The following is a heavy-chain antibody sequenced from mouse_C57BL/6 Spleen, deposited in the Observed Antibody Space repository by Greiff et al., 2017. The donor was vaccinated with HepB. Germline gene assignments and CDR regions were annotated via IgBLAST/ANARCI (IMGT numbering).Heavy chain of an antibody. J-gene: IGHJ4*01. CDR1: GYAFSSSW. D-gene: IGHD1-1*01. CDR2: IYPGDGDT. Sequence: VMLVEPGPELVKPGASVKISCKASGYAFSSSWMNWVKQRPGQGLEWIGRIYPGDGDTNYNGKFKGKATLTADKSSSTAYMQLSSLTSEDSAVYVCARESIATVVGAMDYWGQGTSVTVSS. CDR3: ARESIATVVGAMDY. V-gene: IGHV1-82*01.